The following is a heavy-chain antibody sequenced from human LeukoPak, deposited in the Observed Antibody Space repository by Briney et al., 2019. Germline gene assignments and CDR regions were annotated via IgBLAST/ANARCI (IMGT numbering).Heavy chain of an antibody. Sequence: GRSLRLSCAASGFTFSSYAMHWVRQAPVKGLEWVAVISYDGSNKYYADSVKGRFTISRDNSKNTLYLQMNSLRAEDTAVYYCASAVAGYFDYWGQGTLVTVSS. D-gene: IGHD6-19*01. CDR2: ISYDGSNK. J-gene: IGHJ4*02. V-gene: IGHV3-30-3*01. CDR3: ASAVAGYFDY. CDR1: GFTFSSYA.